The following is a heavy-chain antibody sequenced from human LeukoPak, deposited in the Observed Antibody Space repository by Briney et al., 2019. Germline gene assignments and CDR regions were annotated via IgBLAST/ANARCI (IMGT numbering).Heavy chain of an antibody. CDR2: IRSKANSYAT. CDR3: TGNYYGSGGGPY. V-gene: IGHV3-73*01. CDR1: GFTFSGSA. Sequence: GGSLRLSCAASGFTFSGSAMHWVRQASGKGLEWVGRIRSKANSYATACAASVKGRFTISRDDSKSTAYLQMNSLKTEDTAVYYCTGNYYGSGGGPYWGQGTLVTVSS. D-gene: IGHD3-10*01. J-gene: IGHJ4*02.